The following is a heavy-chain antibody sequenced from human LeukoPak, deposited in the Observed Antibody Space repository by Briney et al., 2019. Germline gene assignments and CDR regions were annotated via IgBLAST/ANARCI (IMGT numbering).Heavy chain of an antibody. D-gene: IGHD1-26*01. CDR2: IYYSGST. CDR1: GGSISSYY. V-gene: IGHV4-59*01. Sequence: PSETLSLTCTVSGGSISSYYWSWIRQPPGKGLEWIGYIYYSGSTNYNPSLKSRVTISVDTSKNQFSLKLSSVTAADTAVYYCAEREWEYNWFDPWGQGTLVTVSS. J-gene: IGHJ5*02. CDR3: AEREWEYNWFDP.